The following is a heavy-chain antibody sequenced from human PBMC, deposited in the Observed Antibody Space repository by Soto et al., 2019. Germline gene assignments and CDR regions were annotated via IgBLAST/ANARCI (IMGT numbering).Heavy chain of an antibody. CDR2: IGAGNGNT. D-gene: IGHD2-15*01. CDR3: ARDCSGANCHDFFPNFDY. Sequence: SVKVSCKASGYTFTSYGISWVRQAPGQGLEWMGWIGAGNGNTRYSQRFQGRVTITSDTSANTAYMELSSLRSEDTAVYYCARDCSGANCHDFFPNFDYWGHGTLVTVSS. J-gene: IGHJ4*01. CDR1: GYTFTSYG. V-gene: IGHV1-18*01.